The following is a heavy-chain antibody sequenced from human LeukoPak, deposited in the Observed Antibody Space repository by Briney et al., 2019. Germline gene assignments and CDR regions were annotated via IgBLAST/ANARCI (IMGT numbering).Heavy chain of an antibody. J-gene: IGHJ6*03. Sequence: SETLSLTCAVYGGSFSGYYWSWIRQPPGKGLEWIGEINHSGSTNYNPSLKSRVTISVDTSKNQFSLKLSSVTAADTAVYYCARGVGRRDGYNYPYYYYYYYMDVWGKGTTVTVSS. CDR1: GGSFSGYY. D-gene: IGHD5-24*01. V-gene: IGHV4-34*01. CDR3: ARGVGRRDGYNYPYYYYYYYMDV. CDR2: INHSGST.